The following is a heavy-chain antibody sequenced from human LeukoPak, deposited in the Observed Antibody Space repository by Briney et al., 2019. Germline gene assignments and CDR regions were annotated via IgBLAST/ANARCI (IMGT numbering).Heavy chain of an antibody. J-gene: IGHJ5*02. CDR3: AKDYSGGATP. D-gene: IGHD1-26*01. CDR2: IRYDGSDK. CDR1: GFTFSDSG. Sequence: GGSLRLSCAASGFTFSDSGMHWVRQAPGKGLEWVTFIRYDGSDKYYADSVKGRFTISRDNSKNTLYLQMNSLRAEDTAVYYCAKDYSGGATPWGQGTLVTVSS. V-gene: IGHV3-30*02.